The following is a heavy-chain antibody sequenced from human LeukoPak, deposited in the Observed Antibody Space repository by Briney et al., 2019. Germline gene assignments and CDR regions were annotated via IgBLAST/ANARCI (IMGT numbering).Heavy chain of an antibody. V-gene: IGHV3-7*03. J-gene: IGHJ4*02. CDR3: ARPIRRY. CDR2: IKEDGSEK. Sequence: GGSLRLSCAASGFTFSNYWMSWVRQAPGKGLEWVANIKEDGSEKHYVDSVQGRFTISRDNAKNSLYLQMNSLRVDDTAVYYRARPIRRYWGQGTLVTVSS. CDR1: GFTFSNYW.